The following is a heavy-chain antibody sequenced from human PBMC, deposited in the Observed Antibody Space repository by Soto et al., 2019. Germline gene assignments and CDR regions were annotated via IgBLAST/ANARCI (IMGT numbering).Heavy chain of an antibody. Sequence: QVQLVQSGAEVKKPGASVKVSCKASGYTFTTYGISWVRQAPGQGLEWMGWISAYNGNTNYALKFQGRVTMTTDTSTSTAYMELRSLRSDDTAVYYCARSGDPVDYFYYCGMDVWGQGTTVTVSS. D-gene: IGHD4-17*01. J-gene: IGHJ6*02. CDR1: GYTFTTYG. V-gene: IGHV1-18*01. CDR3: ARSGDPVDYFYYCGMDV. CDR2: ISAYNGNT.